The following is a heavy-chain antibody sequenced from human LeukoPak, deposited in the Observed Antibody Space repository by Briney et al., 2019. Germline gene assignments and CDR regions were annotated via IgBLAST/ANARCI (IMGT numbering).Heavy chain of an antibody. CDR1: GCTFSSYA. CDR2: ISGSGGSR. V-gene: IGHV3-23*01. D-gene: IGHD2-15*01. Sequence: PGGALTLSCAASGCTFSSYAMSWVRQAPAKGLGRVSAISGSGGSRNYADSGKGRCIISRDNSKHVLYLQMNSLRAEDTAVYYCAKGLSGTSRFGFHPWGQGTLVTVSS. CDR3: AKGLSGTSRFGFHP. J-gene: IGHJ5*02.